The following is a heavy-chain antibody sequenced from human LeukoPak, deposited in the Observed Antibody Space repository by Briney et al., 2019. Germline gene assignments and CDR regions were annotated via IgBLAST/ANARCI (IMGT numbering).Heavy chain of an antibody. Sequence: GASVKVSCKASGYTFTSYDINWVRQATGQGLEWMGWMNPNSGNTGYAQKFQGRVTITRNTSISTAYMELSSLRSEDTAVYYCASGLGFCSGSDCTNLVKDYYYGMNVWGQGTTVTVSS. J-gene: IGHJ6*02. D-gene: IGHD2-15*01. CDR2: MNPNSGNT. CDR3: ASGLGFCSGSDCTNLVKDYYYGMNV. CDR1: GYTFTSYD. V-gene: IGHV1-8*03.